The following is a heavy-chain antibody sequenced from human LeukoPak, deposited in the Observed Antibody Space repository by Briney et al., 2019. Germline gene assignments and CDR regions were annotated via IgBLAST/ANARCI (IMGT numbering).Heavy chain of an antibody. D-gene: IGHD4-17*01. V-gene: IGHV4-4*07. CDR1: GGSISSYY. CDR2: VYSSGST. J-gene: IGHJ3*02. CDR3: ARLTTVTPRTAFDI. Sequence: PSETLSLTCTVSGGSISSYYWSWIRQPAGKGLEWVGRVYSSGSTNYNPSLKSRVTMSVDTSKNQFSLTLSSVTAADTAVYYCARLTTVTPRTAFDIWGQGTLVTVSS.